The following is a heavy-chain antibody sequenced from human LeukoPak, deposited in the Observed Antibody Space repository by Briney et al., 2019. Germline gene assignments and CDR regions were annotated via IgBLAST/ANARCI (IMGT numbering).Heavy chain of an antibody. CDR2: LYPGDLDG. CDR1: GYIFTTYW. J-gene: IGHJ4*02. V-gene: IGHV5-51*01. D-gene: IGHD2-2*01. Sequence: GDSLKISCQVSGYIFTTYWIAWVRQMPGKGLXXXGNLYPGDLDGRYNPSSPSQVTISADKSINTAYLQWNSLEASDTAIYFCARHEDLSSPFDYWGQGTLVTVSS. CDR3: ARHEDLSSPFDY.